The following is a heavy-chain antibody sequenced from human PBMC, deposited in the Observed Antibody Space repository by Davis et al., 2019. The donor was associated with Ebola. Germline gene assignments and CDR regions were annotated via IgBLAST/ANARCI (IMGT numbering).Heavy chain of an antibody. CDR2: ISSSGSTI. D-gene: IGHD3-22*01. CDR3: ASITMIDYFDY. Sequence: PGGSLRLSCAASGFTFSSYEMNWVRQAPGKGLEWVSYISSSGSTIYYADSVKGRFTISRDNAKNSLYLQMNSLRAEDTAVYYCASITMIDYFDYWGQGTLVTVSS. J-gene: IGHJ4*02. V-gene: IGHV3-48*03. CDR1: GFTFSSYE.